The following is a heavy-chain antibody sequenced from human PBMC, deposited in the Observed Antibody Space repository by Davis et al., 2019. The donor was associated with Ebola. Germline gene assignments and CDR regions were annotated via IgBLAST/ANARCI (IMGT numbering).Heavy chain of an antibody. J-gene: IGHJ6*04. D-gene: IGHD3-3*01. CDR3: ARYPPLRFLEWLPKRYGMDV. V-gene: IGHV4-4*02. CDR2: INHSGST. CDR1: GGSISSSNW. Sequence: SETLSLTCAVSGGSISSSNWWSWVRQPPGKGLEWIGEINHSGSTTYNPSLKSRVTISVDTSKNQFSLKLSSVTAADTAVYYCARYPPLRFLEWLPKRYGMDVWGKGTTVTVSS.